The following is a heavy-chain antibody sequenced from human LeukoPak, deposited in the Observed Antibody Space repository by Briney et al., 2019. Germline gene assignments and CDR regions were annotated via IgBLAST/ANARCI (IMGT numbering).Heavy chain of an antibody. J-gene: IGHJ4*02. CDR1: GGSFSGYY. CDR2: INHSGST. Sequence: PSETLSLTCAVYGGSFSGYYWRWIRQPPGKGLEWIGEINHSGSTNYNPSLKSRVTISVDTSKNQFSLKLSSVTAADTAVYYCARMAHEVATRLPLDYWGQGTLVTVSS. CDR3: ARMAHEVATRLPLDY. V-gene: IGHV4-34*01. D-gene: IGHD4-23*01.